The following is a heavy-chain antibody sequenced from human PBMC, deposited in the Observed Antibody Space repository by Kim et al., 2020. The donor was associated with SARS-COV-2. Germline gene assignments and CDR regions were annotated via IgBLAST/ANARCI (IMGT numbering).Heavy chain of an antibody. CDR2: IWYDGSNK. Sequence: GGSLRLSCAASGFTFSSYGMHWVRQAPGKGLEWVAVIWYDGSNKYYADSVKGRFTISRDNSKNTLYLQMNSLRAEDTAVYYCASHGYVALEYYYGMDVWGQGTTVTVSS. CDR1: GFTFSSYG. J-gene: IGHJ6*02. V-gene: IGHV3-33*01. CDR3: ASHGYVALEYYYGMDV. D-gene: IGHD5-12*01.